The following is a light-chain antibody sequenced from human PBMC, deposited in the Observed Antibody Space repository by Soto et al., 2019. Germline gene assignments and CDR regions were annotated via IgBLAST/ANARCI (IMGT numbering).Light chain of an antibody. J-gene: IGLJ1*01. Sequence: QSALTQPASVSGSPGQSITISCTGTSRDVGGYNYVSWYQHHPGKVPKLVIYDVSKRPSGVSDRFSGSKSGNTASLTISGLQAEDEADYYCSSYSNSTTLHVFGTGTKVTVL. CDR2: DVS. CDR3: SSYSNSTTLHV. CDR1: SRDVGGYNY. V-gene: IGLV2-14*03.